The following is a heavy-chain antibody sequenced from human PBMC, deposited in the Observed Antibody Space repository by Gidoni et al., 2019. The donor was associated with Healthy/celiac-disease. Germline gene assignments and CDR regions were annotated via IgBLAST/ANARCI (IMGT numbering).Heavy chain of an antibody. CDR1: GGSFSGYY. V-gene: IGHV4-34*01. Sequence: QVQLQQWGAGLLKPSETLSLTCAVYGGSFSGYYWSWIRQPPGKGLEWIGEINHSGSTNYNPSLKSRVTISVDTSKNQFSLKLSSVTAADTAVYYCARDPNGWLNWYFDLWGRGTLVTVSS. J-gene: IGHJ2*01. CDR2: INHSGST. D-gene: IGHD5-12*01. CDR3: ARDPNGWLNWYFDL.